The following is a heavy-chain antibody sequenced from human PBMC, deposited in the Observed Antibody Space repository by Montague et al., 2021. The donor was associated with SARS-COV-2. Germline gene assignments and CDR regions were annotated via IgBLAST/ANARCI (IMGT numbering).Heavy chain of an antibody. CDR1: GGSISTYY. V-gene: IGHV4-59*01. D-gene: IGHD3-3*01. Sequence: SETLSLTRTLSGGSISTYYWNWIRQPPGKGLEWIGYIYYSGNTYYNPSLKSRATISVETSKNQFSLSLTSVTAADTAVYYCARGPFWSAAPDYWGQGILVTVSS. CDR2: IYYSGNT. J-gene: IGHJ4*02. CDR3: ARGPFWSAAPDY.